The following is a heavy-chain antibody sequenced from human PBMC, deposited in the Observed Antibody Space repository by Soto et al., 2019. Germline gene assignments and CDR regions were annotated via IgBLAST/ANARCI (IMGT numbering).Heavy chain of an antibody. V-gene: IGHV4-30-4*01. CDR3: ARDLWVEPELYYYGMDV. Sequence: SETLSLTCTVSGDSISSADYYWSWIRQTPGKGLEWIGHIFYSGTTYYNPSLKSRLTISVDTSKDHFSLRLTSVTAADTAVYYCARDLWVEPELYYYGMDVWGQGTTVTVSS. CDR1: GDSISSADYY. D-gene: IGHD1-1*01. CDR2: IFYSGTT. J-gene: IGHJ6*02.